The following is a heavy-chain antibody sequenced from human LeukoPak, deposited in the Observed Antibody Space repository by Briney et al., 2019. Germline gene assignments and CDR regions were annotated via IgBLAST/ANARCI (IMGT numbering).Heavy chain of an antibody. D-gene: IGHD6-19*01. CDR3: ARLLQGVAGTWGY. Sequence: GESLKISCKASGYSFTTYWIAWVRQMPGKGLEWMGMIYPGDSDTRYSPSFQGQITISVDKSISIAYLQWSSLKASDTAMYYCARLLQGVAGTWGYWGQGTLVTVFS. J-gene: IGHJ4*02. V-gene: IGHV5-51*01. CDR1: GYSFTTYW. CDR2: IYPGDSDT.